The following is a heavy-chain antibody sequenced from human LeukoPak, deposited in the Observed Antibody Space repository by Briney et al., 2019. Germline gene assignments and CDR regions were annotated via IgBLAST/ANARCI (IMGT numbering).Heavy chain of an antibody. V-gene: IGHV1-2*02. D-gene: IGHD3-10*01. CDR1: GYTFTGYY. CDR2: INPSSGGT. J-gene: IGHJ4*02. CDR3: ARDPLRSMVRNIDY. Sequence: ASVKVSCKASGYTFTGYYMHWVRQAPGQGLEWMGWINPSSGGTNYAQKFQGRVTMTRDTSISTAYMELSRLRSDDTAVYYCARDPLRSMVRNIDYWGQGTLVTVSS.